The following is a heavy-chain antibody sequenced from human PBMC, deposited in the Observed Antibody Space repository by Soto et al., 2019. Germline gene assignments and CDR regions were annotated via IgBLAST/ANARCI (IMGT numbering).Heavy chain of an antibody. CDR2: IYYSGST. V-gene: IGHV4-31*03. Sequence: PSETLSLTCTVSGGSISSGGHYWSWIRQHPGKGLEWIGYIYYSGSTYYNPSLKSRVTISVDTSKNQFSLKLSSVTAADTAVYYCAREVAVPAAGAYYYYGMDVWGQGTTVTVSS. CDR1: GGSISSGGHY. D-gene: IGHD2-2*01. CDR3: AREVAVPAAGAYYYYGMDV. J-gene: IGHJ6*02.